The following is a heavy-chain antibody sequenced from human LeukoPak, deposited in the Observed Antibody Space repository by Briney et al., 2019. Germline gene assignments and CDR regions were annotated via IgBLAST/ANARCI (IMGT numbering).Heavy chain of an antibody. CDR3: ARDRRGYYDSGSYYPLI. V-gene: IGHV1-2*02. J-gene: IGHJ4*02. CDR1: GYRFTGYY. Sequence: ASVKVSCKASGYRFTGYYIHWARQAPGQGLEWMGWINPNSGGTNYAQKFQGRVTMTRDTSVSTAYMEVSRLKSDDTAVYFCARDRRGYYDSGSYYPLIWGQGTLVTVSS. D-gene: IGHD3-10*01. CDR2: INPNSGGT.